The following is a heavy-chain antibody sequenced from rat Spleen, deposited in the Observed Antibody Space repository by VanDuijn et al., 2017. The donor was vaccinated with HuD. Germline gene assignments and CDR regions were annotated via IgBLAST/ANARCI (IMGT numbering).Heavy chain of an antibody. CDR2: ISSGGST. D-gene: IGHD4-6*01. J-gene: IGHJ2*01. CDR3: ARWADY. V-gene: IGHV2-6*01. Sequence: QVQLKESGPGLVQPSQTLSLTCTVSGFSLTSYSVHWVRQPPGKGLEWIAAISSGGSTYYNSALKSRLSISRDTSKSQVFLKMNSLQTEDTAMYFCARWADYWGQGVMVTVSS. CDR1: GFSLTSYS.